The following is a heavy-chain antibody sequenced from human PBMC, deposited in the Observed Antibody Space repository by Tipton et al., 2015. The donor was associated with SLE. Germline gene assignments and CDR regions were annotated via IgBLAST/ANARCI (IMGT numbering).Heavy chain of an antibody. J-gene: IGHJ4*02. CDR3: AREGGYNFFDY. D-gene: IGHD5-24*01. V-gene: IGHV4-59*01. CDR2: IYYSGST. Sequence: LRLSCTVSGGSISSYYWSWIRQPPGKGLEWIAYIYYSGSTNYNPSLKSRVTISVDTSKNQFSLKLSSVTAADTAVYYCAREGGYNFFDYWVQGTLVTVSS. CDR1: GGSISSYY.